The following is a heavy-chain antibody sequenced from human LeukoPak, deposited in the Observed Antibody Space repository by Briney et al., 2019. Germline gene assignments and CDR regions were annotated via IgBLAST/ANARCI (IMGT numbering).Heavy chain of an antibody. D-gene: IGHD3-22*01. J-gene: IGHJ4*02. CDR2: IYTCGST. Sequence: SETLSLTCTVSGGSISSGSYYWSWIRQPAGKGLEWIGRIYTCGSTNYNPSLKSRVTISVDTSKNQFSLKLSSVIAADTAVYYCARVTTGGYYNCWGQGTLVTVSS. V-gene: IGHV4-61*02. CDR3: ARVTTGGYYNC. CDR1: GGSISSGSYY.